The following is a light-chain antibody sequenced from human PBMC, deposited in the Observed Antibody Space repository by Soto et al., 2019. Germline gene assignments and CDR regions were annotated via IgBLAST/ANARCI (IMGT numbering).Light chain of an antibody. CDR1: QTIREY. J-gene: IGKJ4*01. CDR2: KRS. V-gene: IGKV1-39*01. Sequence: DIQMTQSPSSLSASVGYRVTITCRASQTIREYLNWYQQKAGKAPNLLTYKRSSLQSGVPSRFSGSGSGKEFTLTINSLQLEDLAIYYCQQGDSNPTFGAGTKVEI. CDR3: QQGDSNPT.